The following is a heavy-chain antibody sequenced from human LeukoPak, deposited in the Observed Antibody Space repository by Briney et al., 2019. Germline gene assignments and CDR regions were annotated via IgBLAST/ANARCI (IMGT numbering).Heavy chain of an antibody. V-gene: IGHV3-23*01. D-gene: IGHD3-10*01. CDR3: AKDRGIISDY. J-gene: IGHJ4*02. CDR2: ISDSGGST. Sequence: GGTLRLSCVASGFTFSSDAMGWVRQGPGKGLEWVSTISDSGGSTYYADSVKGRFTISRDNSKNTLYLQMNSLRVEDTAVYYCAKDRGIISDYWGQGTLVTVSS. CDR1: GFTFSSDA.